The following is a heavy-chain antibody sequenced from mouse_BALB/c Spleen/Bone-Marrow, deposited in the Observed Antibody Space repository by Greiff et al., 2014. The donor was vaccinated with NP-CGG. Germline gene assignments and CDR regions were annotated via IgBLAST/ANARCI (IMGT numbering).Heavy chain of an antibody. CDR1: GYTFTGTW. CDR3: ARDY. V-gene: IGHV1-7*01. CDR2: INPSTGCA. Sequence: QVQLQQSGPELAKPGASVKMSCKASGYTFTGTWIHWIKQRPGQGLEWIGYINPSTGCAEYNQNFKDKATLTVDKSSSTAYMQLSSLTSEDSAVYYCARDYWGQGTTLTVSS. J-gene: IGHJ2*01.